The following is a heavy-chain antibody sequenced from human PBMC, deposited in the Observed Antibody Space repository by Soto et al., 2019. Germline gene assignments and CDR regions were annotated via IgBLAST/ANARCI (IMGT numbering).Heavy chain of an antibody. CDR3: ASGKAATVPLYYFDY. V-gene: IGHV1-69*06. Sequence: SVKVSCKASGGTFSSYAISWVRQAPGQGLEWMGGIIPIFGTANYAQKFRGRVTITADKSTSTAYMELSSLRSEDTAVYYCASGKAATVPLYYFDYWGQGTLVTVSS. D-gene: IGHD2-15*01. J-gene: IGHJ4*02. CDR1: GGTFSSYA. CDR2: IIPIFGTA.